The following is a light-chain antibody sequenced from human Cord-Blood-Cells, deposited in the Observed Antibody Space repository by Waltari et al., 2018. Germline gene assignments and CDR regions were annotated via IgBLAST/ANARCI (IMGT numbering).Light chain of an antibody. CDR1: QSLVYSDGNTY. CDR2: KVS. J-gene: IGKJ3*01. V-gene: IGKV2-30*01. Sequence: VVMTQSPLSLPVTLGQPASIPCRSIQSLVYSDGNTYLNWLQQRPGQSPRRLIHKVSNRDSGVPGRLSGSESGTDFTLKSSRVEAEDVGVYYCMQGARWPFTCGPGTKVDIK. CDR3: MQGARWPFT.